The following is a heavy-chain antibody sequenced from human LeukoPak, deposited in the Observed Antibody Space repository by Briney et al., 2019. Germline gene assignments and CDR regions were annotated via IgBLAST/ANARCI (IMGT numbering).Heavy chain of an antibody. D-gene: IGHD6-13*01. CDR2: INPGGGST. Sequence: ASVKVSCKPSGCTFTAYYMHWVRQAPGQGLEWMGIINPGGGSTSYAQKFQGRVTMTRDTSTSSVYMELSSLRSEDTAVYYCARGAIAAGGPYYYGMDVWGQGTTVTVAS. J-gene: IGHJ6*02. CDR1: GCTFTAYY. CDR3: ARGAIAAGGPYYYGMDV. V-gene: IGHV1-46*01.